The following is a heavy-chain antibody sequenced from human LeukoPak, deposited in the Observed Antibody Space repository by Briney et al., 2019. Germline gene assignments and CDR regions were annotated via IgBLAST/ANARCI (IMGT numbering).Heavy chain of an antibody. V-gene: IGHV3-64*01. D-gene: IGHD3-22*01. CDR2: ISSNGGST. CDR1: GFTFSSYA. Sequence: PGGSLRLSCAASGFTFSSYAMHWVRQAPGKGLEYVSAISSNGGSTYYANSVKGRFTISRDNSKNTLYLQMGSLRVEDMAVYYCARWDDSSGYYRYFGDWGQGTLVTVSS. J-gene: IGHJ4*02. CDR3: ARWDDSSGYYRYFGD.